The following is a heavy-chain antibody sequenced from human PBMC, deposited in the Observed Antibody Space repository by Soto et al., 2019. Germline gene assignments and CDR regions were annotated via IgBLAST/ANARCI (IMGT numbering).Heavy chain of an antibody. Sequence: XGSLGLSCAASGFTFSSYEMNGVRQATGKGLEWVSYIRSSGSTIYYADSVKGRFTISRDNAKNSLYLQMNSLRAEDTAVYYCARGRDGYNPPRFDPWGQGTLVTVSS. CDR3: ARGRDGYNPPRFDP. J-gene: IGHJ5*02. V-gene: IGHV3-48*03. CDR1: GFTFSSYE. D-gene: IGHD5-12*01. CDR2: IRSSGSTI.